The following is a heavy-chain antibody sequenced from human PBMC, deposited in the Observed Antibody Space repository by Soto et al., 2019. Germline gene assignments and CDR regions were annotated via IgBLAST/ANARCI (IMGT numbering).Heavy chain of an antibody. CDR2: ISGSGGST. CDR1: GFTFSSYA. V-gene: IGHV3-23*01. J-gene: IGHJ4*02. CDR3: AKFLTIVATIGFDY. Sequence: LHGGSLRLSCAASGFTFSSYAMSWVRQAPGKGLEWVSAISGSGGSTYYADSVKGRFTISRDNSKNTLYLQMNSLRAEDTAVYYCAKFLTIVATIGFDYWGQGTPVTVSS. D-gene: IGHD5-12*01.